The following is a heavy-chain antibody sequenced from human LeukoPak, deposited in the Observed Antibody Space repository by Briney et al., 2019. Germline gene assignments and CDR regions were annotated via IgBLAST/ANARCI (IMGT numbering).Heavy chain of an antibody. CDR1: GFTFSSYS. Sequence: GGSLRLSCAASGFTFSSYSMNWVRQAPGKGLEWVSSISSSSSYIYYADSVKSRFTISRDNAKNSLYLQMNSLRAEDTAVYYCALTEGSVSAVPAARGYWGQGTLVTVSS. J-gene: IGHJ4*02. CDR3: ALTEGSVSAVPAARGY. V-gene: IGHV3-21*01. D-gene: IGHD2-2*01. CDR2: ISSSSSYI.